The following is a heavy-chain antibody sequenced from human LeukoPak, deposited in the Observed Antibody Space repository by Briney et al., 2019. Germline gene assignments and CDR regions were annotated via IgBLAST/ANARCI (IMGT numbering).Heavy chain of an antibody. CDR2: ISHSGNS. CDR3: ASPYSYDGMDV. D-gene: IGHD5-18*01. V-gene: IGHV4-4*02. J-gene: IGHJ6*04. Sequence: PSETLSLTCAVSGGSISSSNWWSWVRQPPGKGLEWIGEISHSGNSNYNPSLKSRVTISVDKSENQFSLKLNSLTVADTAVYYCASPYSYDGMDVWGKGTTVTVSS. CDR1: GGSISSSNW.